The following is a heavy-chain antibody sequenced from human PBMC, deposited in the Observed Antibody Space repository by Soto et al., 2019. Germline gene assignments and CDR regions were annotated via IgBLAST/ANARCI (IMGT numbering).Heavy chain of an antibody. Sequence: SETLSLTCTFSCGSISSGCYFWSWIRQHPGKGLEWIGYIYYSGSTYYNPSLKSRVTISVDTSKNQFSLKLSSVTAADTAVYYCARDLYGMDVWGQGTTVTVSS. CDR2: IYYSGST. CDR3: ARDLYGMDV. V-gene: IGHV4-31*03. J-gene: IGHJ6*02. CDR1: CGSISSGCYF.